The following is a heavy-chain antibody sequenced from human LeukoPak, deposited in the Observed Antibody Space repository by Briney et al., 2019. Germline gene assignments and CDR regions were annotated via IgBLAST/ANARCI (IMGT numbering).Heavy chain of an antibody. V-gene: IGHV4-34*01. Sequence: SETLSLTCAVYGGSFSGYYWSWIRQPPGKGLEWIGEINHSGSTNYNPSLKSRVTISVDTSKNQFSLKLSSVAAADTAVYYCARVKLRYFDWLSHFDYWGQGTLVTVSS. D-gene: IGHD3-9*01. CDR3: ARVKLRYFDWLSHFDY. CDR1: GGSFSGYY. CDR2: INHSGST. J-gene: IGHJ4*02.